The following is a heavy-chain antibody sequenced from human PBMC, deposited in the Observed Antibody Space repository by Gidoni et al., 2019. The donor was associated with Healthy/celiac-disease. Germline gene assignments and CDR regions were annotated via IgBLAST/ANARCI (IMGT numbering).Heavy chain of an antibody. J-gene: IGHJ6*02. D-gene: IGHD6-13*01. CDR2: ISGSGGST. Sequence: EVQRLGAGGGLVQPGGPLRLTCAAPGFTVSSGARSWVRQAPGKGLEWVSAISGSGGSTSYAASVKGRFTISSDNSKNTLFLQMNILSAEDTAVYYCANWQQLDYYYGIDVWGQGTTVTVSS. CDR1: GFTVSSGA. V-gene: IGHV3-23*01. CDR3: ANWQQLDYYYGIDV.